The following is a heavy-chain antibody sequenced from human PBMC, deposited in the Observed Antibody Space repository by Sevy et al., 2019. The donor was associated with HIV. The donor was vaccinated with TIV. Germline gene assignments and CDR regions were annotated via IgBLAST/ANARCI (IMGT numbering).Heavy chain of an antibody. CDR3: AKSMGGFDAFDI. CDR2: ISGSGVST. CDR1: GFTFSSYD. V-gene: IGHV3-23*01. J-gene: IGHJ3*02. D-gene: IGHD6-25*01. Sequence: GGSLRLSCAASGFTFSSYDMSWVRQAPGMGLEWVSVISGSGVSTYYADSVKGRFTISRDNSKNTLYLQLNSLRAEDTAVYYCAKSMGGFDAFDIWGQGTMVTVSS.